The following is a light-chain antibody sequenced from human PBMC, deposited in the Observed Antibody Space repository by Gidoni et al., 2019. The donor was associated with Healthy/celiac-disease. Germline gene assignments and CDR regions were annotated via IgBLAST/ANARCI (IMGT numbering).Light chain of an antibody. CDR2: DAS. V-gene: IGKV3-11*01. CDR3: QQRSNWQT. J-gene: IGKJ1*01. CDR1: QSVSSY. Sequence: EIVLTQSPATLSLSPGERATLSCRASQSVSSYLAWYQQKPGQAPRLLIYDASNRATGIPARFSGSGSGTDFTLTISSLEPEDFALYYCQQRSNWQTFGQXTKVEIK.